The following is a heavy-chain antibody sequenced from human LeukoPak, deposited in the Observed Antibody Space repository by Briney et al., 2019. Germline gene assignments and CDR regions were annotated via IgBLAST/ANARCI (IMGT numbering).Heavy chain of an antibody. CDR2: ISYDGNNK. J-gene: IGHJ4*02. CDR1: GFIFSSYD. CDR3: ARNPGYGEY. V-gene: IGHV3-30*03. Sequence: PGVPVRLSCAASGFIFSSYDMHWVRQAPGKGLEWVAVISYDGNNKYYADSVKGRFTISRDNSKNTLYLQMGSLRTEDTAVYYCARNPGYGEYWGEGTLVT. D-gene: IGHD5-12*01.